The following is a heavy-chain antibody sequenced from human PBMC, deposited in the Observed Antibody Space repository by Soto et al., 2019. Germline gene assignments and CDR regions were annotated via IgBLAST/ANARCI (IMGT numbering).Heavy chain of an antibody. Sequence: GGSLRLSCAASGFTFSSYKMNWVRQAPGKGLEWVSSISSSGFSINYADSVKGRFSISRDNAQNSLHLQMNNLRAEDTAVYYCARNESSNFYGMDVWGQGTTVTVSS. J-gene: IGHJ6*02. CDR3: ARNESSNFYGMDV. D-gene: IGHD6-6*01. CDR1: GFTFSSYK. CDR2: ISSSGFSI. V-gene: IGHV3-21*01.